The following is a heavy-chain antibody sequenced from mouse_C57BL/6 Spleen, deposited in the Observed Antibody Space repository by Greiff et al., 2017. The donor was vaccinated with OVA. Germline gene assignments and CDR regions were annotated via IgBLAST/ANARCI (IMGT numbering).Heavy chain of an antibody. CDR1: GYTFTDYY. CDR2: INPNNGGT. J-gene: IGHJ2*01. V-gene: IGHV1-26*01. D-gene: IGHD1-1*01. Sequence: VQLQQSGPELVKPGASVKISCKASGYTFTDYYMNWVKQSHGKSLEWIGDINPNNGGTSYNQKFKGKATLTVDKSSSTAYMELRSLTSEDSAVYYGARYDYGSPYYFDYWGQGTTLTVSS. CDR3: ARYDYGSPYYFDY.